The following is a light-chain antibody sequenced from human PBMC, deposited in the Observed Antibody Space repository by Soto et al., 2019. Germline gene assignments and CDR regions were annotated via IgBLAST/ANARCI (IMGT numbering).Light chain of an antibody. Sequence: QSVLTQPASVSGSPGQSITTSCTGTSSNVGSYKLVSWYQQHPGKAPKLMSFEVNKRPSGVANRFAGSRSGEGASLTISGLKVEDAADYYCCASGGSPTYVFGTGTKVTVL. J-gene: IGLJ1*01. CDR3: CASGGSPTYV. CDR1: SSNVGSYKL. V-gene: IGLV2-23*02. CDR2: EVN.